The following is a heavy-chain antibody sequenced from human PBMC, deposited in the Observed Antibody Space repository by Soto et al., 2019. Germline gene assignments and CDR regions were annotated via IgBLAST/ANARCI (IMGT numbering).Heavy chain of an antibody. Sequence: QVQLVESGGGVVQPGRSQRLSCAASGFTFSMYGMHWVRQAPGKGLEWMATVYYDGHNKYYADSVRGRFTISRDNSKNMVYLQMYSLRAEDTAVYYCARDPPSTLGSFDIWGRGTMVTVSS. CDR3: ARDPPSTLGSFDI. J-gene: IGHJ3*02. V-gene: IGHV3-33*01. CDR1: GFTFSMYG. CDR2: VYYDGHNK. D-gene: IGHD2-2*01.